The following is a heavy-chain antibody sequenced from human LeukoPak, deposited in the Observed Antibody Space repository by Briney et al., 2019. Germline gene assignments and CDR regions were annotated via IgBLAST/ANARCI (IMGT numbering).Heavy chain of an antibody. D-gene: IGHD6-19*01. J-gene: IGHJ6*02. CDR2: ISSSGRST. V-gene: IGHV3-64*01. Sequence: GGSLRLSCAASGFTFSSYAMHWVRQAPGEGLEYVSVISSSGRSTYYATSVKGRSTISRDNSKNTLYLQMGSLRPEDMAVYYCARALEAGAYFYYYGMDVWGQGTTVTVSS. CDR1: GFTFSSYA. CDR3: ARALEAGAYFYYYGMDV.